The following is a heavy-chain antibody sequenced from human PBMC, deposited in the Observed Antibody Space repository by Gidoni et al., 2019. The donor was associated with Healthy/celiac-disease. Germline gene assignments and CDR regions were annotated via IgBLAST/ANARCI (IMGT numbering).Heavy chain of an antibody. D-gene: IGHD2-2*02. CDR2: INAGNGNT. J-gene: IGHJ5*02. V-gene: IGHV1-3*01. Sequence: QVQLVQSGAEVKKPGASVKVSCNASGYTFTSYAMHWVPQAPGQRLEWMGWINAGNGNTKYAQKFQGRVTITRDTSASTAYMELSSLRSEDTAVYYCARGAGYCSSTSCYSWFDPWGQGTLVTVSS. CDR1: GYTFTSYA. CDR3: ARGAGYCSSTSCYSWFDP.